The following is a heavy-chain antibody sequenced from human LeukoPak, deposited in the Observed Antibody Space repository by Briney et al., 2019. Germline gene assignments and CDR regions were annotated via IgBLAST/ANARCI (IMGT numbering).Heavy chain of an antibody. D-gene: IGHD3-22*01. Sequence: GSSVNVSCKASGRTFRSYAISWVRQAPGQGLEWLGRIIPIFGTAHYAQKFQGRVTITTDESTCTAYMELSSLRSEDTAVYYCARDQFLYDSSGYYPGAFDIWGQGTMVTVSS. CDR3: ARDQFLYDSSGYYPGAFDI. V-gene: IGHV1-69*05. CDR1: GRTFRSYA. J-gene: IGHJ3*02. CDR2: IIPIFGTA.